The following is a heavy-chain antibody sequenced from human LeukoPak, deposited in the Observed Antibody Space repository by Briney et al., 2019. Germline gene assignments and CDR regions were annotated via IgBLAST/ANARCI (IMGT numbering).Heavy chain of an antibody. J-gene: IGHJ3*02. D-gene: IGHD3-22*01. CDR3: ARGGRGSAAVVAPRSFDI. CDR2: TYTGGNS. V-gene: IGHV3-53*01. CDR1: GFTFSSYW. Sequence: GGSLRLSCAASGFTFSSYWMSWVRQAPGKGLEWVSVTYTGGNSYYAGSVQGRFIISRDISKNTLYLQMNNLRAEDSALYYCARGGRGSAAVVAPRSFDIWGQGTMVTVSS.